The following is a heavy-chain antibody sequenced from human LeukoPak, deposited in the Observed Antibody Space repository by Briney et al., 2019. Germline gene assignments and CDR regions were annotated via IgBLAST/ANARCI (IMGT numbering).Heavy chain of an antibody. J-gene: IGHJ3*01. CDR3: AKDMMEYYSDSRGAFDV. Sequence: PGGSLRLSCAASGFTFSSYWMSWVRQAPGKGLEWVANIKQDGSEKYYVDSVKGRFTISRDNAKNSLYLQMNSLRAEDSASYYCAKDMMEYYSDSRGAFDVWGQGTMVTVSS. CDR1: GFTFSSYW. V-gene: IGHV3-7*03. CDR2: IKQDGSEK. D-gene: IGHD3-22*01.